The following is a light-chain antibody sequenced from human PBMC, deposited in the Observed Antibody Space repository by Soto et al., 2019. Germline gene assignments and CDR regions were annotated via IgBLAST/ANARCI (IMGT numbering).Light chain of an antibody. CDR2: DVS. J-gene: IGLJ1*01. CDR3: ASYTTSSTYV. Sequence: QSVLTRPASVSGSPGQSIAISCTGTSSDVGGFNYVSWYQQHPGKAPKSMIYDVSSRPSGVSDRFSGSKSGNTASLTISGLQAEDEADYYCASYTTSSTYVFGTGTKVTVL. V-gene: IGLV2-14*03. CDR1: SSDVGGFNY.